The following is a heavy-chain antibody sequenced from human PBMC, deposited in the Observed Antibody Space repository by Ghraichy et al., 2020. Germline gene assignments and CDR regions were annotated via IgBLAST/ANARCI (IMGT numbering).Heavy chain of an antibody. J-gene: IGHJ4*02. Sequence: GGSLRLSCAASGFTFSSYAMSWVRQAPGKGLEWVSAISGSGGSTYYADSVKGRFTISRDNSKNTLYLQMNSLRAEDTAVYYCAACSGGSCRKALDYWGQGTLVTVSS. CDR3: AACSGGSCRKALDY. CDR1: GFTFSSYA. D-gene: IGHD2-15*01. V-gene: IGHV3-23*01. CDR2: ISGSGGST.